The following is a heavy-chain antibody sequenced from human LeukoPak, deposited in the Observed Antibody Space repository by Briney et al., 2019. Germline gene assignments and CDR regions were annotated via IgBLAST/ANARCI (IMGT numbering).Heavy chain of an antibody. V-gene: IGHV3-23*01. CDR1: GFTFSNYA. Sequence: GGSLRLSCAASGFTFSNYAMNWVRQAPGKGLEWVSTISAGANSAYYTDSVKGRFTISRDNSKNSLYLQINSLRAEDTAVYYCVKDLSSWLPGVFDYWGQGTLVTVSS. J-gene: IGHJ4*02. CDR3: VKDLSSWLPGVFDY. D-gene: IGHD6-13*01. CDR2: ISAGANSA.